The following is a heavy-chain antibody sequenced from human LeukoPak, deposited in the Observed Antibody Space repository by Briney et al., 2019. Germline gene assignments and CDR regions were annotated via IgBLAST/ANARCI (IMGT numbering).Heavy chain of an antibody. Sequence: GGSLRLSCAASGFTFSSYSMNWVRQAPGKGLDWVSGISWNSGSIAYADSVRGRFTISRDNAKNSLFLQTSSLRAEDTALYYCAKDRGGSYYHGMDVWGQGTTVTVSS. CDR3: AKDRGGSYYHGMDV. D-gene: IGHD1-26*01. CDR2: ISWNSGSI. J-gene: IGHJ6*02. V-gene: IGHV3-9*01. CDR1: GFTFSSYS.